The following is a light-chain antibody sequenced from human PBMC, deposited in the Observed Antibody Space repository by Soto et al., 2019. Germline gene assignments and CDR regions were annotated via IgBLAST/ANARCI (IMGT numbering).Light chain of an antibody. CDR2: AAS. Sequence: DIQMTQSPSSLSASVGDRVTITCRASQTIRNYLNWYQQKPGKAPELLIYAASTLQGGVPSRFSGSGSGTDFTLTISSLQPGDFAIYYCQQSYTIPLTFGGGTRVDI. CDR3: QQSYTIPLT. V-gene: IGKV1-39*01. J-gene: IGKJ4*02. CDR1: QTIRNY.